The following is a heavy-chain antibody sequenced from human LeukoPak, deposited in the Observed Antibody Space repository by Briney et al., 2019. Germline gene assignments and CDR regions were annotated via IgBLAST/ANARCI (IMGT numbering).Heavy chain of an antibody. Sequence: SETLSLTCTVSGGSISSYYWSWIRQPPGKGLEWIGYIYYSGSTNYNPSLKSRVTISVDTSKNQFSLKLSSVTAADTAVYYCASAPELLEGDAFDIWGQGTMVTVSS. CDR1: GGSISSYY. V-gene: IGHV4-59*01. J-gene: IGHJ3*02. CDR3: ASAPELLEGDAFDI. D-gene: IGHD1-26*01. CDR2: IYYSGST.